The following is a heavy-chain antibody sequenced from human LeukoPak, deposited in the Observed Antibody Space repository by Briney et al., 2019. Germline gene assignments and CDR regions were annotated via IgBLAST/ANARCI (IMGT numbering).Heavy chain of an antibody. J-gene: IGHJ4*02. Sequence: GESLEISCKGYGYSFTSYWISWVRQMPGKGLEWMGRVDPSDSYTNYSPSFQGHVTISADKSISTAYLQWSSLKASDTAMYYCATRGEGATVTIVDYWGQGTLVTVSS. CDR1: GYSFTSYW. CDR2: VDPSDSYT. V-gene: IGHV5-10-1*01. D-gene: IGHD4-17*01. CDR3: ATRGEGATVTIVDY.